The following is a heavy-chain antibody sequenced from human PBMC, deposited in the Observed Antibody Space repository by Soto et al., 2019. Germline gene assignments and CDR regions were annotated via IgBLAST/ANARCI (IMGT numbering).Heavy chain of an antibody. CDR2: ISYDGSNK. CDR3: AKDTYYHDSSGYYVFEY. D-gene: IGHD3-22*01. J-gene: IGHJ4*02. V-gene: IGHV3-30*18. CDR1: GFTFSSYG. Sequence: PVGSLRLSCAASGFTFSSYGMHWVRQAPGKGLEWVAVISYDGSNKYYADSVKGRFTISRDNSKNTVYLQMNSLRAEDTAVYYCAKDTYYHDSSGYYVFEYWGQGTLVTVSS.